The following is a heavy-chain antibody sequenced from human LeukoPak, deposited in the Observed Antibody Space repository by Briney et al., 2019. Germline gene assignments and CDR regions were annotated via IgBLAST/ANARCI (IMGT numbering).Heavy chain of an antibody. D-gene: IGHD5-12*01. J-gene: IGHJ4*02. Sequence: PSQTLSLTCAVSGGSISSGGYSWSWLRQPPGKGLEWIGYIYHSGSTYYNPSLKSRVTISVDRSKNQFSLKLSSVTAADTAVYYCARGGGYDSAFDYWGQGTLVTVSS. CDR3: ARGGGYDSAFDY. CDR1: GGSISSGGYS. CDR2: IYHSGST. V-gene: IGHV4-30-2*01.